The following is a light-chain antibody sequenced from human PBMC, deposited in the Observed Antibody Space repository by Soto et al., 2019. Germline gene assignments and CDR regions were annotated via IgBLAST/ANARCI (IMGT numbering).Light chain of an antibody. CDR2: GAS. V-gene: IGKV3-15*01. J-gene: IGKJ1*01. CDR3: QHFGNSLWT. Sequence: IVMTQSPATLSVSPWERVTLSCRASQSVGSNLAWYQQKPGQAPRLPVYGASSRATGIPARFSGSGSGTEFTLTISSLQSEDFAVYYCQHFGNSLWTFGQGTRWIS. CDR1: QSVGSN.